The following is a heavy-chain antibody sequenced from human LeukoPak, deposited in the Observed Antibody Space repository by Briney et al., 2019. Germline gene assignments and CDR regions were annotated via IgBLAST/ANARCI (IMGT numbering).Heavy chain of an antibody. Sequence: PGGSLRLSCAASGFTFSSYGMHWVRQAPGKGLEWVAFIRYDGSNKYYADSVKGRFTISRDNSKNTLYLQMNSLRAEDTAVYYCAKVGRYFDWYNFDYWGQGTLVTVSS. CDR3: AKVGRYFDWYNFDY. D-gene: IGHD3-9*01. V-gene: IGHV3-30*02. J-gene: IGHJ4*02. CDR2: IRYDGSNK. CDR1: GFTFSSYG.